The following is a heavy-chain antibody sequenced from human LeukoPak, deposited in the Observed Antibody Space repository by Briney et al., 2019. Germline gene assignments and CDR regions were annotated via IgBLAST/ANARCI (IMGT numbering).Heavy chain of an antibody. D-gene: IGHD5-12*01. Sequence: SETLSLTCTVSGGSISSYYWSWIRQPPGKGLEWIGYIYYSGSTNYYPSLKSRVTISVDTSKHQFSLKLSSVTAADTAVYYCARESSPGIGGYGSYFDYWGQGTLVTVSS. V-gene: IGHV4-59*12. CDR3: ARESSPGIGGYGSYFDY. CDR2: IYYSGST. CDR1: GGSISSYY. J-gene: IGHJ4*02.